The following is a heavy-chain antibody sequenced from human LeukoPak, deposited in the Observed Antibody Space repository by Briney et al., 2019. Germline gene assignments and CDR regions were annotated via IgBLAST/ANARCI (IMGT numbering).Heavy chain of an antibody. J-gene: IGHJ5*02. D-gene: IGHD2-21*01. V-gene: IGHV3-48*04. Sequence: GGSLRLSCAASGFTFSSYAMSWVRQAPGKGLEWVSYISSNGNTLYEADSVKGRFTISRDNAKNSLYLQMNSLRAEDTAVYYCARGPAWDVVVAGTTLNWFDPWGQGTLVTVSS. CDR3: ARGPAWDVVVAGTTLNWFDP. CDR1: GFTFSSYA. CDR2: ISSNGNTL.